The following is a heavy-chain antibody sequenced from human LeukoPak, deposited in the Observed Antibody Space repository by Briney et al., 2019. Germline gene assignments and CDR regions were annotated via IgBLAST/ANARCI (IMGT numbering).Heavy chain of an antibody. Sequence: GGSLRLSCAASGFILSDHTMMWVRQTPGRGLEWVSSISSDSSYRYYADSVKGRFTISRDNSKNTLYLQMDSLRGEDTAVYYCAKDFRIGYSAHFDYWGQGALVTVSS. V-gene: IGHV3-21*04. J-gene: IGHJ4*02. CDR2: ISSDSSYR. D-gene: IGHD2-21*01. CDR3: AKDFRIGYSAHFDY. CDR1: GFILSDHT.